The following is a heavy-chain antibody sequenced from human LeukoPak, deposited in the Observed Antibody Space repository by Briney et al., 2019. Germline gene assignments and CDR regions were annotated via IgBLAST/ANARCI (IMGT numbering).Heavy chain of an antibody. CDR2: IIPIFGTA. J-gene: IGHJ4*02. V-gene: IGHV1-69*05. CDR1: GGTFSNYA. CDR3: ARAFLGAGDPYYFDY. D-gene: IGHD1-26*01. Sequence: SVKVSCKASGGTFSNYAISWVRHAPGQGLEWMGRIIPIFGTANYAQKFQGRVTITTDESTSTAYMDLSSLRSEDTAVYYCARAFLGAGDPYYFDYWGQGTLVTVSS.